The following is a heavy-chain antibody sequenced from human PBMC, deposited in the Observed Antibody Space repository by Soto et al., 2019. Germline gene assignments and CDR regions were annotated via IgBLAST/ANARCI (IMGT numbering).Heavy chain of an antibody. CDR2: IIPIFGTA. CDR3: ARVSTEXXXXXXXXXXYYYYYGMDV. J-gene: IGHJ6*02. CDR1: GGTFSSYA. V-gene: IGHV1-69*06. Sequence: QVQLVQSGAEVKKPGSSVKVSCKASGGTFSSYAISWVRQAPGQGLEWMGGIIPIFGTANYAQKFQGRVTITADKSTSTAYMELSSLRSEDTAVYYCARVSTEXXXXXXXXXXYYYYYGMDVWGQGT.